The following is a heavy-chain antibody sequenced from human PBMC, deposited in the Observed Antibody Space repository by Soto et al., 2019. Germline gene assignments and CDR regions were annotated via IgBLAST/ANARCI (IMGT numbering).Heavy chain of an antibody. Sequence: ESGGGVVQPGRSLRLSCAASGFTFSSYGMHWVRQAPGKGLEWVAVIWYDGSNKYYADSVKGRFTISRDNSKNTLYLQMNSLRAEDTAVYYCARDPIAAAATYFDYWGQGTLVTVSS. CDR2: IWYDGSNK. D-gene: IGHD6-13*01. J-gene: IGHJ4*02. CDR3: ARDPIAAAATYFDY. V-gene: IGHV3-33*01. CDR1: GFTFSSYG.